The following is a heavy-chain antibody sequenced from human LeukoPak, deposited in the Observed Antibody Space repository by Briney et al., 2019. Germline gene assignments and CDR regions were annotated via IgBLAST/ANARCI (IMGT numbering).Heavy chain of an antibody. J-gene: IGHJ5*02. V-gene: IGHV3-7*05. CDR2: IKQDGREQ. Sequence: GGSLRLTCTATGFIFSNCWMSWVRQAPGKGLEWVANIKQDGREQYYVDSLKGRFTISRDNAKNSLYLQMNSLRAEDTAMYYCATISQRSLDPWGQGTLVTVSS. D-gene: IGHD3-9*01. CDR1: GFIFSNCW. CDR3: ATISQRSLDP.